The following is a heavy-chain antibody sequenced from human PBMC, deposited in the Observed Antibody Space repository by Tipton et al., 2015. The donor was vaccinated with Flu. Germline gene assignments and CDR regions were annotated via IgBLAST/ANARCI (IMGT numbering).Heavy chain of an antibody. D-gene: IGHD2-2*01. CDR1: GFTFSNAW. CDR2: IKSKSDGEKT. Sequence: SLRLSCAASGFTFSNAWMSWVRQAPGKGLEWVGRIKSKSDGEKTDYAESVKGRFTVSRDDSKNTLYLQMNSLRVEDTALYYCVRAAFWVVVPPSDYGMDVWGQGTTVTVSS. V-gene: IGHV3-15*05. J-gene: IGHJ6*02. CDR3: VRAAFWVVVPPSDYGMDV.